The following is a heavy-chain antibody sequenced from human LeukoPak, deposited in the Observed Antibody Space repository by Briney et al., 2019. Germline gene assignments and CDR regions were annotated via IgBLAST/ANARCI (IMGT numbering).Heavy chain of an antibody. CDR1: GYTFIHYY. D-gene: IGHD3-10*01. CDR2: VDPSGDIA. V-gene: IGHV1-46*01. CDR3: ARDSFGVRGFDH. J-gene: IGHJ4*02. Sequence: ASVKVSCTTSGYTFIHYYMHWVRQASGEGFEWMGIVDPSGDIATYAQKFQGRVTLTTDTSTSTFYMELGSLRSEDTAIYYCARDSFGVRGFDHWGQGTPVTVSS.